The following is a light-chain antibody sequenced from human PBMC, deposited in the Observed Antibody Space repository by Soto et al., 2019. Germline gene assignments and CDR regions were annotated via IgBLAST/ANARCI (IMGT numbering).Light chain of an antibody. J-gene: IGLJ1*01. CDR3: QSYDISLSGHSV. Sequence: QSVLTQPPSVSGAPGQRVTISCTGSSSNIGAGYDVHWYQQLPGAAPKLLIYANTNRPSGVPDRFSGSKSGTSASLAITGLQAEDEADYYCQSYDISLSGHSVFGTGTKVTVL. CDR1: SSNIGAGYD. CDR2: ANT. V-gene: IGLV1-40*01.